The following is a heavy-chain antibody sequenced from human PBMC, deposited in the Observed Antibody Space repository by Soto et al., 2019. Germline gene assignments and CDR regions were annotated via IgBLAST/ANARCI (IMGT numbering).Heavy chain of an antibody. CDR3: ARANFPSIAARHWYFDL. J-gene: IGHJ2*01. CDR2: INPNSGGT. D-gene: IGHD6-6*01. V-gene: IGHV1-2*04. Sequence: ASVKVSCKASGYTFTGYYMHWVRQAPGQGLEWMGWINPNSGGTNYAQKFQGWVTMTRDTSISTAYMELSRLRSDDTAVYYCARANFPSIAARHWYFDLWGRGTLVTVSS. CDR1: GYTFTGYY.